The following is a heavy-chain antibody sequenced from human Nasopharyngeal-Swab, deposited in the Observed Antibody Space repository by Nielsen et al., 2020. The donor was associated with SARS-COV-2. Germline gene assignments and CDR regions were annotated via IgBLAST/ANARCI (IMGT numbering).Heavy chain of an antibody. CDR2: IYPGDSET. CDR1: GYSFTNYW. CDR3: ARVQEYCTGGSCYSVFYYFAMDV. J-gene: IGHJ6*02. V-gene: IGHV5-51*01. Sequence: GESLKISCKGSGYSFTNYWIGWVRQMPGKGLEWVGIIYPGDSETRYSPSFEGQFTISVDKSISTAYLQWSSLKASDTAMYYCARVQEYCTGGSCYSVFYYFAMDVWGQGTTVTVSS. D-gene: IGHD2-15*01.